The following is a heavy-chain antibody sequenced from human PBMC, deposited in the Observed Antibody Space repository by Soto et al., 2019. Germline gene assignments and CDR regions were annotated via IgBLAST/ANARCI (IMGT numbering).Heavy chain of an antibody. V-gene: IGHV2-5*02. CDR1: GFSLSSTRMA. D-gene: IGHD6-19*01. J-gene: IGHJ4*02. Sequence: QITLKESGPTLVKPTQTLTLTCTFSGFSLSSTRMAVGWIRQPPGKALEWLALIYWDDDKRYSPFLKSRLTIXXXSXXNQVVLTMSTMDPVDTARYYCAHIVVAGLGYYFDYWGQGTLVTVSS. CDR2: IYWDDDK. CDR3: AHIVVAGLGYYFDY.